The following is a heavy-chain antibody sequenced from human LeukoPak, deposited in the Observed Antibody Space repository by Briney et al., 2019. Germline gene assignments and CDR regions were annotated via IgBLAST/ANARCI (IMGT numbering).Heavy chain of an antibody. CDR2: IGGSGTPI. CDR1: GLTFDDYY. J-gene: IGHJ4*02. D-gene: IGHD4-17*01. Sequence: GGSLRLSCAASGLTFDDYYMSWIRQAPGKGLEWISYIGGSGTPIYHADSVRGRFTISRDNTKNSLYLQMNSLRAEDTAVYYCARPPTVTTRGYYFGYWGQGTLVTVSS. V-gene: IGHV3-11*04. CDR3: ARPPTVTTRGYYFGY.